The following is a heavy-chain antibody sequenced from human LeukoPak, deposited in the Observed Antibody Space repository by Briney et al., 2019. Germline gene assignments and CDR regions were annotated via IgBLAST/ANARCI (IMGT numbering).Heavy chain of an antibody. CDR1: GFTFSAYW. CDR3: PTVVRGAPTLLGY. D-gene: IGHD3-10*01. V-gene: IGHV3-74*01. J-gene: IGHJ4*02. Sequence: GGSRRLSCAASGFTFSAYWMHWIRQAPGKGLVWVSRISTDGSSTAYADSVKGRFTISRDNAKNTLYLQMNSLRAEDTAVYYWPTVVRGAPTLLGYWGQETRVPVPS. CDR2: ISTDGSST.